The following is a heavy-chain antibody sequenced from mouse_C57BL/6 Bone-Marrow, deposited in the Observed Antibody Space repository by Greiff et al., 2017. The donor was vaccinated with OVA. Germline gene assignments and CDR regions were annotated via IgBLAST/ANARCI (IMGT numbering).Heavy chain of an antibody. J-gene: IGHJ3*01. CDR2: IWSGGST. Sequence: VQLKESGPGLVQPSQSLSITCTVSGFSLTSYGVHWVRQSPGKGLEWLGVIWSGGSTDYNAAFISRLSSSKDNSKSQVFFKMNSLQADDTAIYYCAPHYDSWFAYWGQGTLVTVSA. V-gene: IGHV2-2*01. D-gene: IGHD2-4*01. CDR3: APHYDSWFAY. CDR1: GFSLTSYG.